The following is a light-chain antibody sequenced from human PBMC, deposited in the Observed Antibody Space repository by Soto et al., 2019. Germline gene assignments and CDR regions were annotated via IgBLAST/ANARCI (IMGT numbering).Light chain of an antibody. Sequence: DIQMIQSPSTLSASVGDRVTITCRASQSISSWLAWYQQKPGKAPKLLIYDASSLESGVPSRFSGSGSGTEFTLTISSLQPDDLATYYCQQYNSYSYTFGQGTKLEIK. CDR2: DAS. CDR1: QSISSW. J-gene: IGKJ2*01. CDR3: QQYNSYSYT. V-gene: IGKV1-5*01.